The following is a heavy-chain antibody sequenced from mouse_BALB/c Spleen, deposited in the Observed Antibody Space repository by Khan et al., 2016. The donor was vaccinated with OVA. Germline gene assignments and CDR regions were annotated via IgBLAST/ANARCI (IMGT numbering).Heavy chain of an antibody. V-gene: IGHV1-18*01. J-gene: IGHJ3*01. CDR2: INPNNGFS. CDR1: GFTFTEYT. Sequence: VQLQQSGPELVKPGASVKISCKTSGFTFTEYTIYWVKQSHGKSLECIGGINPNNGFSNFNQKFKDKATLTLDKSSRTAYMELRSLTSEDSAVYYCARGNYYGSTSYFGYWGQGTLVTVSA. CDR3: ARGNYYGSTSYFGY. D-gene: IGHD1-1*01.